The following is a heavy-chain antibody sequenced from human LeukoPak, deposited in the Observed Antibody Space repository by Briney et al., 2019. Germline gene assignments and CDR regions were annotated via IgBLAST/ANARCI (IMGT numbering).Heavy chain of an antibody. CDR3: AKDNRRHYTSGPNPDSLH. J-gene: IGHJ4*02. Sequence: GRSLRLSCAGSGFIFNNYAMRWVRQPPGKGLEWVSGISWNSGSIDYADSVKGRFTISRDNAKNSLYLQMNSLRVEDTAFYYCAKDNRRHYTSGPNPDSLHWGQGALVTVSS. V-gene: IGHV3-9*01. CDR1: GFIFNNYA. D-gene: IGHD6-19*01. CDR2: ISWNSGSI.